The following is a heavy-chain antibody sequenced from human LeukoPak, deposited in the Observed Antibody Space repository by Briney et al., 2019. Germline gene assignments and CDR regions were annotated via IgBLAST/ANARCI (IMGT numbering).Heavy chain of an antibody. J-gene: IGHJ4*02. CDR1: GFTVSSNY. Sequence: QAGGSLRLSCAASGFTVSSNYMSWVRQAPGKGLEWVSVIYSGGSTYYADSVKGRFTISRDNSKNTLYLQMNSLRAEDTAVYYCARDYYDSSGYYDYWGQGTLVTVSS. CDR3: ARDYYDSSGYYDY. CDR2: IYSGGST. D-gene: IGHD3-22*01. V-gene: IGHV3-66*01.